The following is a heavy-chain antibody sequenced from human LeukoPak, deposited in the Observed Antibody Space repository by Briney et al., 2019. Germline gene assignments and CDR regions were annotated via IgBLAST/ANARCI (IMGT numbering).Heavy chain of an antibody. CDR3: ARDFWSGSNWFDP. Sequence: SEALSLTCSVSGGSIRSSHSFWGWIRQPLGKGLEWIATIYENGNTYYSPSLKSRVTISVDTSMNQFSLKLSSVTAADTAVYYCARDFWSGSNWFDPWGQGTLVTVSS. V-gene: IGHV4-39*07. D-gene: IGHD3-3*01. CDR2: IYENGNT. CDR1: GGSIRSSHSF. J-gene: IGHJ5*02.